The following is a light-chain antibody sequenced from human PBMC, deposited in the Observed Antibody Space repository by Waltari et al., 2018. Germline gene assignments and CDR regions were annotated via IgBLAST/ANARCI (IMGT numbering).Light chain of an antibody. Sequence: QTVVTQEPSLSVSPGGTVTLTCALSSGSVSTTSYATWYQQTPGQAPRTLVYKANARSSGVPDRFSGSIIGNTAALTITGAQADDESDYYCALYMGSGIWVFGGGTKLTVL. J-gene: IGLJ3*02. CDR3: ALYMGSGIWV. CDR1: SGSVSTTSY. CDR2: KAN. V-gene: IGLV8-61*01.